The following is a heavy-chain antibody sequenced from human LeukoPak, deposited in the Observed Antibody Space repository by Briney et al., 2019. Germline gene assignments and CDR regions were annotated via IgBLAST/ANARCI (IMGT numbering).Heavy chain of an antibody. CDR3: ARGSIVGALAYNWFDP. CDR2: IYTSGST. CDR1: GGSISSYY. Sequence: SETLSLTCTVSGGSISSYYWSWIRQPAGKGLEWIGRIYTSGSTNYNPSLKSRVTMSVDTSKNQFSLKLSSVTAADTAVYYCARGSIVGALAYNWFDPWGQGTLVTVSS. V-gene: IGHV4-4*07. D-gene: IGHD1-26*01. J-gene: IGHJ5*02.